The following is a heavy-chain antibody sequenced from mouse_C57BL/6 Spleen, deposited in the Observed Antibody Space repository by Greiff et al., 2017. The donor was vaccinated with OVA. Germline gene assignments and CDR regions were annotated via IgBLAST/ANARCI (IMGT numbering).Heavy chain of an antibody. V-gene: IGHV1-50*01. CDR3: AREGSRTYFDY. D-gene: IGHD1-1*01. J-gene: IGHJ2*01. CDR2: IDPSDSYT. CDR1: GYTFTSYW. Sequence: QVQLKESGAELVKPGASVKLSCKASGYTFTSYWMQWVKQRPGQGLEWIGEIDPSDSYTNYNQKFKGKATLTVDTSSSTAYMQLSSLTSEDSAVYYCAREGSRTYFDYWGQGTTLTVSS.